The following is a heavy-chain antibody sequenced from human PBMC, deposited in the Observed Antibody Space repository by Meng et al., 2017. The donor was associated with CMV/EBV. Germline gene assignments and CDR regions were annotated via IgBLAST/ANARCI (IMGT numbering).Heavy chain of an antibody. D-gene: IGHD6-13*01. Sequence: SVKVSCKASGGTFSSYAISWVRQAPGQGLEWMGGIIPIFGTANYAQKFQGRVTITTDESTSTAYMELSSLRSEDTAVYYCASFGGSSWDDSGWMNAFDIWGQGTMVTVPS. CDR2: IIPIFGTA. V-gene: IGHV1-69*05. J-gene: IGHJ3*02. CDR3: ASFGGSSWDDSGWMNAFDI. CDR1: GGTFSSYA.